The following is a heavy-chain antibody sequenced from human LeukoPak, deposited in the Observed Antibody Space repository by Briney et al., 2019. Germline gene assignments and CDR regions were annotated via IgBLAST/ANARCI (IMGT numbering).Heavy chain of an antibody. V-gene: IGHV3-66*01. Sequence: TGGSLRLSCAASGFTVSSNYMSWVRQAPGKGLEWVSVIYSGGSTYYADSVKGRFTISRDNSKNTLYLQMNSLRAEDTAVYYCATATTLYYCYGMDVWGQGTTVTVSS. CDR1: GFTVSSNY. CDR2: IYSGGST. J-gene: IGHJ6*02. CDR3: ATATTLYYCYGMDV. D-gene: IGHD5-12*01.